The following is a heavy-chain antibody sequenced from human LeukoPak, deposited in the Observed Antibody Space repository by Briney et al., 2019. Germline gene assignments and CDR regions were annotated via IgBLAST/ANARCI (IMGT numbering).Heavy chain of an antibody. CDR3: ARDTYGDYDAFDI. V-gene: IGHV3-9*01. Sequence: GRSLRLSCAASGFTFDDYAMHWVRQAPGKGLEWVSGISWNSGSIGYADSVKGRFTISRDNAKNTLYLQMNSLRAEDTAVYYCARDTYGDYDAFDIWGQGTMVTVSS. CDR2: ISWNSGSI. CDR1: GFTFDDYA. D-gene: IGHD4-17*01. J-gene: IGHJ3*02.